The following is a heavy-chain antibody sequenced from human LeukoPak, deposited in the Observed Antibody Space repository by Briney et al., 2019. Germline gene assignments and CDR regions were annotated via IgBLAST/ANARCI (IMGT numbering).Heavy chain of an antibody. Sequence: GGSLRLSCAVSGFSFTNFWMSWVRQAPGRGLEWVANIHPEGNEKYHVESVKGRFTISRDNTKNLLFLQMNGLRVGDTAVYCCARGDAFSGDHWGQGTLVTVSS. CDR3: ARGDAFSGDH. V-gene: IGHV3-7*04. CDR2: IHPEGNEK. CDR1: GFSFTNFW. J-gene: IGHJ4*02.